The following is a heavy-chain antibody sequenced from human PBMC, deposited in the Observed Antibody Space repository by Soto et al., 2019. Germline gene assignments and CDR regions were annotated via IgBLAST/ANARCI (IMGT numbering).Heavy chain of an antibody. J-gene: IGHJ5*02. CDR3: ARDLGYCTNGVCYTGWFDP. D-gene: IGHD2-8*01. Sequence: SETLSLTCTVSGGSISSGGYYWSWIRQHPGKGLEWIGYIYYSGSTYYNPSLKSRVTISVDTSKNQFSLKLSSVTAADTAVYYCARDLGYCTNGVCYTGWFDPWGQGTLVTVSS. CDR2: IYYSGST. CDR1: GGSISSGGYY. V-gene: IGHV4-31*03.